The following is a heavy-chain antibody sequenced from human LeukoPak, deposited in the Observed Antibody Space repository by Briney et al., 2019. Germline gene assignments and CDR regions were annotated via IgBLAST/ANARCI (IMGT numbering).Heavy chain of an antibody. V-gene: IGHV1-69*05. J-gene: IGHJ3*02. CDR1: GGTFSSYA. Sequence: SVKLSCKASGGTFSSYAISWVRQAPGQGLQWMGRIIPIFGTANYAQKFQGRVTITTDESTSTAYMELSSLRSEDTAMYYCARFSHGGSYPHAFDIWGEGTIVTVSS. CDR3: ARFSHGGSYPHAFDI. CDR2: IIPIFGTA. D-gene: IGHD1-26*01.